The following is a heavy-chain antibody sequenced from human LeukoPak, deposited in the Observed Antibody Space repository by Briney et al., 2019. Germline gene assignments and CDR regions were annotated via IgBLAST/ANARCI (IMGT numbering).Heavy chain of an antibody. D-gene: IGHD1-1*01. J-gene: IGHJ4*02. CDR1: GFTFSSYA. CDR2: ISGSDGTT. V-gene: IGHV3-23*01. Sequence: GGSLKLSCAASGFTFSSYAMSWVRQAPGKGLEWVSSISGSDGTTYYADSVKGRFTISRDDSKYTLSLQMNSLRTEDTAVYYCAKVDNWKYGHHDFWGQGTLVTVSS. CDR3: AKVDNWKYGHHDF.